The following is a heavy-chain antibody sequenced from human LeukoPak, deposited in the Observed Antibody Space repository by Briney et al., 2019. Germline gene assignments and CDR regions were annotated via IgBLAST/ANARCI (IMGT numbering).Heavy chain of an antibody. CDR3: ARDQDLAVGLPWYFDY. J-gene: IGHJ4*02. D-gene: IGHD6-19*01. CDR2: ISSSSSYI. V-gene: IGHV3-21*01. CDR1: GSTFSSYS. Sequence: GGSLRLSCAASGSTFSSYSMNWVRQAPGKGLEWVSSISSSSSYIYYADSVKGRFTISRDNAKNSLYLQMNSLRAEDTAVYYCARDQDLAVGLPWYFDYWGQGTLVTVSS.